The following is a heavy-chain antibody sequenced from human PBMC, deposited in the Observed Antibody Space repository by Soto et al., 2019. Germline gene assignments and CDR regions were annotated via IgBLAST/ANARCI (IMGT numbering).Heavy chain of an antibody. CDR3: AKEFLTMLVEVTPGYAFDI. V-gene: IGHV3-30*18. J-gene: IGHJ3*02. D-gene: IGHD3-22*01. CDR1: GFTFSSYG. Sequence: QVQLVEAGGGVVQPGRSLRLSCAASGFTFSSYGMHWVRQAPGKGLEWVAVISYDGSNKYYADSVKGRFTISRDNSKNSLYLQMNSLRAEDMAVYYCAKEFLTMLVEVTPGYAFDIWGQGTMVTVSS. CDR2: ISYDGSNK.